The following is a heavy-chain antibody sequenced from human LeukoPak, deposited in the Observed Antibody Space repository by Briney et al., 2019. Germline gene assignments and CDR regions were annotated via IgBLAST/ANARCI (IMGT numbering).Heavy chain of an antibody. CDR3: ARIYDSSGYYHWDDAFDI. Sequence: SETLSLTCTVSGGSISSGSYYWSWIRQPAGKGLEWIGRIYTSGSTNYNPSLKSRVTISVDTSKNQFSLKLSSVTAADTAVYYCARIYDSSGYYHWDDAFDIWGQGTMVTVSS. V-gene: IGHV4-61*02. CDR2: IYTSGST. D-gene: IGHD3-22*01. CDR1: GGSISSGSYY. J-gene: IGHJ3*02.